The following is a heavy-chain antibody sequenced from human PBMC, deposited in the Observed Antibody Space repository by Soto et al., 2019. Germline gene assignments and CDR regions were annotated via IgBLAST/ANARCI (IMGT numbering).Heavy chain of an antibody. Sequence: GGSLRLSCAASGFTFSSYSMNWVRQAPGKGLEWVSSISSSSYIYYADSVKGRFTISRDNAKNSLYLQMNSLRAEDTAVYYCARDDYGDYYYYGMDVWGQGTTVTVSS. V-gene: IGHV3-21*01. CDR2: ISSSSYI. CDR1: GFTFSSYS. J-gene: IGHJ6*02. CDR3: ARDDYGDYYYYGMDV. D-gene: IGHD4-17*01.